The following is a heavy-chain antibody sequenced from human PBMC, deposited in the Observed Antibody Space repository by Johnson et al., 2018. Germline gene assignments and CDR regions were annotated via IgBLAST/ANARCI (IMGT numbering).Heavy chain of an antibody. Sequence: QVQLQQWGAGLLKPSETLSLTCAVYGGSFSGYYWSWIRQPPGKGLEWIGEINHSGSTNYNPSLKSRVTISVDTSKNRFSLKLSSVTAADTAVYYRAKVRGIRDAFDIWGQGTMVTVSS. CDR2: INHSGST. V-gene: IGHV4-34*01. J-gene: IGHJ3*02. CDR3: AKVRGIRDAFDI. CDR1: GGSFSGYY. D-gene: IGHD1-26*01.